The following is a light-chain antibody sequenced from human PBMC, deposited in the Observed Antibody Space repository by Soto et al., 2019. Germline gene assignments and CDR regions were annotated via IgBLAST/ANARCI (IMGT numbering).Light chain of an antibody. Sequence: EIVLTQSPATLSLFPGERATLSCRASQSVRTYLAWYQQKPGQAPRLLISDASKKATGIPDRFSGSGSGTDFTLTISSLEAEDYAVYYCHQRSNWPRTFGGGSKVEIK. CDR1: QSVRTY. CDR2: DAS. J-gene: IGKJ4*01. V-gene: IGKV3-11*01. CDR3: HQRSNWPRT.